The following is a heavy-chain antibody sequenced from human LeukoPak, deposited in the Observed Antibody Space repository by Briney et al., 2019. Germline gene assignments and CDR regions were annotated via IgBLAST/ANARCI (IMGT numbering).Heavy chain of an antibody. CDR2: IYYSGST. CDR3: ARIAAAAAGAFDI. J-gene: IGHJ3*02. V-gene: IGHV4-59*01. Sequence: SETLSLTCTVSGGSIRNYYWGWIRQPPGKGLEWIGYIYYSGSTNYNPSLKSRVTISVDTSKNQFSLKLSSVTAADTAVYYCARIAAAAAGAFDIWGQGTMVTVSS. CDR1: GGSIRNYY. D-gene: IGHD6-13*01.